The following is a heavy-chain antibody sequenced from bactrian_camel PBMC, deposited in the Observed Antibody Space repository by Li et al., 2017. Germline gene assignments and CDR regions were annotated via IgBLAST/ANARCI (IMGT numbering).Heavy chain of an antibody. CDR3: AASRDTGVCSRLFENNF. D-gene: IGHD7*01. V-gene: IGHV3S53*01. Sequence: HVQLVESGGGEVQTGGSLKLSCAASGKTVSNICMGWFRQVPGKEREGIAVIDSDNTTSYADSVKGRFTISKDNAKFTMYLRMNSLKPEDTAMYYCAASRDTGVCSRLFENNFWGQGTQVTVS. J-gene: IGHJ4*01. CDR2: IDSDNTT. CDR1: GKTVSNIC.